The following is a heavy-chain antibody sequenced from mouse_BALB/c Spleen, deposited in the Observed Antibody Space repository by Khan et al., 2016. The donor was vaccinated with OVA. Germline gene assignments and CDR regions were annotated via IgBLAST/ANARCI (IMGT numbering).Heavy chain of an antibody. CDR2: ISSGSSTI. Sequence: EVQGVESGGGLVQPGGSRKLSCAASGFTFSRFGMHWVRQAPEKGLEWVAYISSGSSTIYYGDTVKGRFTISRDNPKNTLFLQMTSLRSEDTAMYYCARDSNFDYWGQGTTLTVSS. CDR3: ARDSNFDY. V-gene: IGHV5-17*02. J-gene: IGHJ2*01. CDR1: GFTFSRFG.